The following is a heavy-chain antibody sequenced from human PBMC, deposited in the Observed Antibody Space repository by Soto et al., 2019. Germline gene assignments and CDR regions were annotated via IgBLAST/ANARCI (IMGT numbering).Heavy chain of an antibody. CDR2: MNPNSGNT. Sequence: QVQLVQSGAEVKKPGASVKVSCKASGYTFTSYDINWVRQATGQGLEWMGWMNPNSGNTGYAQKLQVRVTMTRNTAISTAYMELSSLRSEDTAVYYCARGERYCSSNSGYKGYGYYYYYMDVWVKGTTVTVSS. CDR3: ARGERYCSSNSGYKGYGYYYYYMDV. V-gene: IGHV1-8*01. J-gene: IGHJ6*03. D-gene: IGHD2-2*02. CDR1: GYTFTSYD.